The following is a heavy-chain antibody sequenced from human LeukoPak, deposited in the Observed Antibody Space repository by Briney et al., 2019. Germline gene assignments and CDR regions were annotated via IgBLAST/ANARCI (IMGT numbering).Heavy chain of an antibody. D-gene: IGHD4-17*01. J-gene: IGHJ4*02. V-gene: IGHV3-66*01. CDR2: IHRGGRT. Sequence: GGSLRFSCAVYGFTVSSNYMSWGRQAPGKGVEWVSGIHRGGRTYYTNSGKDRLTFSRDSSKNTVYLQMNRLRAEDTAVYYCVGATGFGYWGQGTLVTVSS. CDR3: VGATGFGY. CDR1: GFTVSSNY.